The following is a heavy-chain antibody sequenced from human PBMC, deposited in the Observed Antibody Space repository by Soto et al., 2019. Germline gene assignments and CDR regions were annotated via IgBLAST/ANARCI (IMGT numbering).Heavy chain of an antibody. J-gene: IGHJ4*02. CDR2: MNPNSGNT. CDR1: GYTFTRYD. D-gene: IGHD3-10*01. V-gene: IGHV1-8*01. CDR3: ARGPRSFRFGQLGVGGY. Sequence: QVQLVQSGAEVKKPGASVKVSCKASGYTFTRYDINWVRQATVQGLERMGWMNPNSGNTGYAQKFQGRVTMTSNTSISTAYMELSSLRSVDSAVYYCARGPRSFRFGQLGVGGYWGQGTLVTVSS.